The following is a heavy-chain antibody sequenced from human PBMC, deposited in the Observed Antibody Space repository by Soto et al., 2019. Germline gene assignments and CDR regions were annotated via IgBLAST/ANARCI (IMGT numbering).Heavy chain of an antibody. CDR1: GGSISSYY. CDR3: ARHSSGWYLDY. J-gene: IGHJ4*02. CDR2: IYYSGST. V-gene: IGHV4-59*08. Sequence: SETLSLTCTVSGGSISSYYWSWIRQPPGKGLEWIGYIYYSGSTNYIPSLKSRVTISVDTSKNQFSLKLSSVTAADTAVYYCARHSSGWYLDYWGQGTLVTVSS. D-gene: IGHD6-19*01.